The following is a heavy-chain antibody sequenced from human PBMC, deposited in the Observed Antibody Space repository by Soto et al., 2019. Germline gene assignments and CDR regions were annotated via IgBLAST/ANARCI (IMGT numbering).Heavy chain of an antibody. CDR2: IYSGGNT. J-gene: IGHJ6*02. Sequence: EVQLVVSGGGLIQPGGSVRLSCAASGLSVSNNYMSWVRQPPGKGLEWVSVIYSGGNTYYADSVKGRFTISRDSSKSTLYLQMNSLRAEDTAVYYCARVREVYAIYYYYGMDVWGQGTTVTVSS. CDR1: GLSVSNNY. CDR3: ARVREVYAIYYYYGMDV. D-gene: IGHD2-8*01. V-gene: IGHV3-53*01.